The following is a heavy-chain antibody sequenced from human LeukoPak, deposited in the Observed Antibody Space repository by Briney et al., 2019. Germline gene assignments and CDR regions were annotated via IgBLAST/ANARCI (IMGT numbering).Heavy chain of an antibody. CDR1: GFTFTTSA. V-gene: IGHV1-58*02. Sequence: GTSVKVSCRPSGFTFTTSAMQWVRQARGQRLEWIGWIFVGSGNKNYAQKFQERVTISRDVSTSTAYMELSSLRSEDTAVYYCAAGGRYYYGFDYWGQGTLVTVSS. CDR2: IFVGSGNK. J-gene: IGHJ4*02. CDR3: AAGGRYYYGFDY. D-gene: IGHD3-10*01.